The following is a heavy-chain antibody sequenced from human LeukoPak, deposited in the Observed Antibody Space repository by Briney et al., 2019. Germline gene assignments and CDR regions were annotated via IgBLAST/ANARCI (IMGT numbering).Heavy chain of an antibody. V-gene: IGHV1-18*01. CDR3: ARDPVVRGSYYGVGYYYMDV. J-gene: IGHJ6*03. D-gene: IGHD1-26*01. CDR1: GYTFTSYG. CDR2: ISAYNGNT. Sequence: GASVKVSCKASGYTFTSYGISWVRQAPGQGLEWMGWISAYNGNTNYAQKLQGRVTMTTDTSTSTAYMELRSLRSDDTAVYYCARDPVVRGSYYGVGYYYMDVWGKGTTVTVSS.